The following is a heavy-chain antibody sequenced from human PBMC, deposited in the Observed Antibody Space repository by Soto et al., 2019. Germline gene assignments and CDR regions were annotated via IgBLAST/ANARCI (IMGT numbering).Heavy chain of an antibody. V-gene: IGHV4-34*01. J-gene: IGHJ6*02. CDR3: ARGVRYCTNGVCYSGYYYYGMDV. Sequence: QVQLQQWGAGLLKPSETLSLTCAVYGGSFSGYYWSWIRQPPGKGLEWIGEINHSGSTNYNPSLKSRVTISVDTSKNQFSLKLSSVTAADTAVYYCARGVRYCTNGVCYSGYYYYGMDVWGQGTTVTVSS. CDR2: INHSGST. D-gene: IGHD2-8*01. CDR1: GGSFSGYY.